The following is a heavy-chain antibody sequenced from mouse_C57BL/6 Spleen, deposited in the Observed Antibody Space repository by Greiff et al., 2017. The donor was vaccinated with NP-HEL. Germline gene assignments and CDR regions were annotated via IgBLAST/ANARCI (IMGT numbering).Heavy chain of an antibody. V-gene: IGHV1-55*01. CDR1: GYTFTSYW. Sequence: QVQLQQPGAELVKPGASVKMSCKASGYTFTSYWITWVKQRPGQGLEWIGDIYPGSGSTNYNETFKSKATLTVDTSSSTAYMQLSSLTSEDAAVYYCAREYDYDDYWGQGTTLTVSS. CDR3: AREYDYDDY. CDR2: IYPGSGST. J-gene: IGHJ2*01. D-gene: IGHD2-4*01.